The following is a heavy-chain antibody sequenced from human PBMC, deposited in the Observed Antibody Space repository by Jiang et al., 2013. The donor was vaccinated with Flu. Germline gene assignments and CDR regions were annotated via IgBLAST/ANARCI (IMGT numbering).Heavy chain of an antibody. Sequence: GYTFTSYAMHWVRQAPGQRLEWMGWINAGNGNTKYSQKFQGRVTITRDTSASTAYMELSSLRSEDTAVYYCARGSFYCSGGSCFRPFDPWGQGTLVTVSS. CDR3: ARGSFYCSGGSCFRPFDP. D-gene: IGHD2-15*01. V-gene: IGHV1-3*01. CDR2: INAGNGNT. J-gene: IGHJ5*02. CDR1: GYTFTSYA.